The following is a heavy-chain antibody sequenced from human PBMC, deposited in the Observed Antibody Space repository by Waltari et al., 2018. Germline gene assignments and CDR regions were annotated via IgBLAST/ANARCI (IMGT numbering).Heavy chain of an antibody. D-gene: IGHD2-15*01. Sequence: EVFLQHFGGGLVQPGGSLKPSCVVSGAKIDSNYLNWLRQAPGKGLEWISVIFADGTTHYSDAVRGRFVISRDKSENTLYLQMNIVRPDDSSVYYCARGGHPNSWGQGTLVTVSS. CDR1: GAKIDSNY. V-gene: IGHV3-66*02. J-gene: IGHJ1*01. CDR3: ARGGHPNS. CDR2: IFADGTT.